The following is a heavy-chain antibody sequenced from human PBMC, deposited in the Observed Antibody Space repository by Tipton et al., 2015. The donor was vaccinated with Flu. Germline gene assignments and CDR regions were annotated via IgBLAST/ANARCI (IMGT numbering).Heavy chain of an antibody. CDR3: ARDLRGYSGYTGGDAFDV. CDR1: GGSISTSY. V-gene: IGHV4-4*07. J-gene: IGHJ3*01. D-gene: IGHD5-12*01. Sequence: TLSLTCTVAGGSISTSYWSWIRQPAGKGLEWIGRISTSGSTNYNASLESRVTLSRDTSKNHISLRLRSATAADTALYYCARDLRGYSGYTGGDAFDVWGQGTVVTVSS. CDR2: ISTSGST.